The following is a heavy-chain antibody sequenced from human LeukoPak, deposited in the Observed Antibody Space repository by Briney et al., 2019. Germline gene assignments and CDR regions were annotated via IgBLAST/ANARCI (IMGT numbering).Heavy chain of an antibody. Sequence: SQTLSLTCTVSGGSISSGSYYWSWIRQPAGKGLEWIGRICTSGSTNYNPSLKSRVTISVDTSKNQFSLKLSSVTAADTAVYYCARYYYGSPFDIWGQGTMVTVCS. D-gene: IGHD3-10*01. CDR2: ICTSGST. J-gene: IGHJ3*02. CDR3: ARYYYGSPFDI. V-gene: IGHV4-61*02. CDR1: GGSISSGSYY.